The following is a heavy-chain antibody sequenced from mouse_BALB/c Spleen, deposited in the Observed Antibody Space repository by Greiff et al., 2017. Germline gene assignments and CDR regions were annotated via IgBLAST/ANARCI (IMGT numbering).Heavy chain of an antibody. V-gene: IGHV1-14*01. CDR2: INPYNDGT. D-gene: IGHD2-3*01. CDR1: GYTFTSYV. J-gene: IGHJ2*01. Sequence: VQLQQSGPELVKPGASVKMSCKASGYTFTSYVMHWVKQKPGQGLEWIGYINPYNDGTKYNEKFKGKATLTSDKSSSTAYMELSSLTSEDSAVYYCARGDGYYSYYFDYWGQGTTLTVSS. CDR3: ARGDGYYSYYFDY.